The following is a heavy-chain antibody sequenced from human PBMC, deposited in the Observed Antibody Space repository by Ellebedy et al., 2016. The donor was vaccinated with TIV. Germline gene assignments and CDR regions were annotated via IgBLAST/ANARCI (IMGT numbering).Heavy chain of an antibody. J-gene: IGHJ6*02. CDR1: GFTFSTYG. Sequence: PGGSLRLSCAASGFTFSTYGMHWVRQAPGKGLEWVAVLWYDGSNEYYADSVKGRFTISRDTSKNTLYLQMNSLRAEDTAVYYCAREEYRSGWYSGGGPGDHHYAMDVWGQGTTVTVSS. CDR2: LWYDGSNE. CDR3: AREEYRSGWYSGGGPGDHHYAMDV. V-gene: IGHV3-33*01. D-gene: IGHD6-19*01.